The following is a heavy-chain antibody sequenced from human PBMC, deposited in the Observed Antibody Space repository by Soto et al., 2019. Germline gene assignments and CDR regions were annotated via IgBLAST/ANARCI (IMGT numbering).Heavy chain of an antibody. CDR1: GFTFSSYA. CDR3: AKDRNYYDSYAYPYGYFDL. Sequence: EVQLLESGGGLVQPGGSLRLSCAASGFTFSSYAMSWVRQAPGKGLEWVSSISGSAGSTYYADSVKGRFTISRDNSKNTLYLQMNSLRAEDTAVYYCAKDRNYYDSYAYPYGYFDLWGRGTLVTVSS. D-gene: IGHD3-22*01. CDR2: ISGSAGST. V-gene: IGHV3-23*01. J-gene: IGHJ2*01.